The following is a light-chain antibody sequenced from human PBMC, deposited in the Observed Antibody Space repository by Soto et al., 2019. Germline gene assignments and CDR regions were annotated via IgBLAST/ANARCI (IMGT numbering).Light chain of an antibody. CDR2: AAS. Sequence: DIQMTQSPSSLSASVGDRVTITCRASEDISDYLAWYQQKPGKVPKLLIYAASTLQSGVPSRFSGSGSGTDFTLTISSLQPEDAATYYCQKYNSAPRTFGQGSKVEIK. CDR1: EDISDY. CDR3: QKYNSAPRT. J-gene: IGKJ1*01. V-gene: IGKV1-27*01.